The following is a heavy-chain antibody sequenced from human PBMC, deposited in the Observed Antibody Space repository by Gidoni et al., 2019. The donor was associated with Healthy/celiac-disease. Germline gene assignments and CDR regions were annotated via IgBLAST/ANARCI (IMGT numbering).Heavy chain of an antibody. CDR2: ISYDGSNK. Sequence: QVQLVESGGGVVQPGRSLRLSCAASGFTFSSYGMHWVRQAPGKGLEWVAVISYDGSNKYYADSVKGRFTISRDNSKNTLYLQMNSLRAEDTAVYYCAKDRFHSSSCLGYWGQGTLVTVSS. V-gene: IGHV3-30*18. J-gene: IGHJ4*02. CDR1: GFTFSSYG. CDR3: AKDRFHSSSCLGY. D-gene: IGHD6-13*01.